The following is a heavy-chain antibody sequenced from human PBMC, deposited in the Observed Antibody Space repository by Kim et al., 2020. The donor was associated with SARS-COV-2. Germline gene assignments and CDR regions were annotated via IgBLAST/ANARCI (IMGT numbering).Heavy chain of an antibody. CDR3: TTAGVKDY. D-gene: IGHD3-10*01. V-gene: IGHV3-15*01. Sequence: KTDGGTTDYAAPVKGRFTISRDDSKNTLYLQMNSLKTEDTAVYYCTTAGVKDYWGQGTLVTVSS. J-gene: IGHJ4*02. CDR2: KTDGGTT.